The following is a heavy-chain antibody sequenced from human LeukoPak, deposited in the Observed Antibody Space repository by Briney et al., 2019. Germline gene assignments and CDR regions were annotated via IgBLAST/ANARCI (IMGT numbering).Heavy chain of an antibody. D-gene: IGHD3-22*01. CDR2: ITPGGGT. V-gene: IGHV3-23*01. J-gene: IGHJ4*02. CDR3: ACTYYYDSSGYYGDY. Sequence: PGGSLRLSCAASEFTFSSYVMAWVRQAPGKGLEWVSTITPGGGTYYADSVKGRFTISRGNSKNTLYLQMNSLRAEDTAVYYCACTYYYDSSGYYGDYWGQGTLVTVSS. CDR1: EFTFSSYV.